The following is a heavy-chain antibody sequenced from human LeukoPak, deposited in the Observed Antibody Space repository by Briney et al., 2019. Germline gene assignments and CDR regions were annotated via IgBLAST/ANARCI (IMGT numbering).Heavy chain of an antibody. D-gene: IGHD3-16*02. J-gene: IGHJ4*02. CDR1: GFTFSDYY. Sequence: GGSLRLSCAASGFTFSDYYMSWIRQAPGKGLGWVSYISSSGSTIYYADSVKGRFTISRDNAKNSLYLQMNSLRAEDTAVYYCARDGDYVWGSYRYCDYWGQGTLVTVSS. V-gene: IGHV3-11*04. CDR2: ISSSGSTI. CDR3: ARDGDYVWGSYRYCDY.